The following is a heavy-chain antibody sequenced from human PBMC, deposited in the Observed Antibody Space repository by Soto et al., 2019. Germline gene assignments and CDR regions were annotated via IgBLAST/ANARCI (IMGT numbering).Heavy chain of an antibody. J-gene: IGHJ3*02. CDR3: ARDSASYGSAFDI. CDR1: GFTFTTYS. D-gene: IGHD5-18*01. CDR2: ISSSSNYI. Sequence: EVHLVESGGGLVKPGGSLRLSCAASGFTFTTYSMNWVRQAPGKGLEWVSSISSSSNYIYYADSVKGRFTISRDNAKNSLYQQMNSLRAEDTAVYYCARDSASYGSAFDIWGQGTMVTVSS. V-gene: IGHV3-21*01.